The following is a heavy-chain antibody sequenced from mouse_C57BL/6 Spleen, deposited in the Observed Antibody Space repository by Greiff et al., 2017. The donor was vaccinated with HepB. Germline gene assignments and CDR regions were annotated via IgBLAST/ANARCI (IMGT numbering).Heavy chain of an antibody. Sequence: VKLQESGPGLVAPSQSLSITCTVSGFSLTSYGVHWVRQPPGKGLEWLVVIWSDGSTTYNSALKSRLSISKDNSKSQVFLKMNSLQTDDTAMYYCARADSSGYVWFAYWGQGTLVTVSA. CDR2: IWSDGST. CDR3: ARADSSGYVWFAY. J-gene: IGHJ3*01. V-gene: IGHV2-6*03. CDR1: GFSLTSYG. D-gene: IGHD3-2*02.